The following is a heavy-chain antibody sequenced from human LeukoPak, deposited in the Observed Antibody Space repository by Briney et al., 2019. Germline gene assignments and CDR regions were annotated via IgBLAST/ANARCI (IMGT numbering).Heavy chain of an antibody. V-gene: IGHV1-2*02. CDR3: ARDERYDSSGYPFDY. CDR2: INPNSGGT. CDR1: GYTFTSSG. Sequence: ASVKVSCKASGYTFTSSGISWVRQAPGQGLEWMGWINPNSGGTNYAQKFQGRVTMTRDTSISTAYMELSRLRSDDTAVYYCARDERYDSSGYPFDYWGQGTLVTVSS. D-gene: IGHD3-22*01. J-gene: IGHJ4*02.